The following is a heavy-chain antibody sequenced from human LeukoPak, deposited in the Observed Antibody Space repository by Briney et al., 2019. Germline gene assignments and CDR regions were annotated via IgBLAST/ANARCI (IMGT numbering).Heavy chain of an antibody. D-gene: IGHD3-3*01. CDR3: ARQETISPLDY. CDR2: IYPGDSDT. V-gene: IGHV5-51*01. Sequence: GESLKISSKGSGYRFTNYWIAWVRQTPGKGLEWIWIIYPGDSDTRYSPSFQGQVTTSADKSISTAYLHWSSLKASDTAMYYCARQETISPLDYWGQGTLVTVSS. CDR1: GYRFTNYW. J-gene: IGHJ4*02.